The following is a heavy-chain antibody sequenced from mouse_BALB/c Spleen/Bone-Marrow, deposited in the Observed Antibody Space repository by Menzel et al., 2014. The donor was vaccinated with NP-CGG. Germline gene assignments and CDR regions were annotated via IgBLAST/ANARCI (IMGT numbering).Heavy chain of an antibody. CDR2: IDPANGNT. CDR1: GFNIKDTY. CDR3: ADLGDY. V-gene: IGHV14-3*02. J-gene: IGHJ2*01. Sequence: VQLKHSGAELVKPGASVKLSCSASGFNIKDTYIHWVKQRLEQGLEWIGRIDPANGNTKYDPKFQGKATVTADTSANTGYLQLSSLTSEDTAVYYCADLGDYWGQGTTLTVSS. D-gene: IGHD4-1*01.